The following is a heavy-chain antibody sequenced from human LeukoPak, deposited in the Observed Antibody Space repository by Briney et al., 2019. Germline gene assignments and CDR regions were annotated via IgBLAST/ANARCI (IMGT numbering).Heavy chain of an antibody. J-gene: IGHJ4*02. CDR3: ARDDDILTGYKYYFGY. Sequence: PGGPLRLSCAASGFTFSSYSMNWVRQAPGKGLEWVSSISSSSSYIYYADSVKGRFTISRDNAKNSLYLQMNSLRAEDTAVYYCARDDDILTGYKYYFGYWGQGTLVTVSS. CDR2: ISSSSSYI. CDR1: GFTFSSYS. D-gene: IGHD3-9*01. V-gene: IGHV3-21*01.